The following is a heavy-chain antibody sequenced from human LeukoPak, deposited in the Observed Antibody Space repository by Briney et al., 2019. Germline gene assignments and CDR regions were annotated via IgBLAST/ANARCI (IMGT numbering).Heavy chain of an antibody. CDR1: GFTFSNYW. Sequence: GGSLRLSCAASGFTFSNYWMNWVRQAAGKGLEWVANINQDGSAKNFVDSVKGRFTISRDNAKNSLSLQMNSLRAEDTAVYYCAREWYDILTGYQGFQLDYWGQGSLVTVSS. D-gene: IGHD3-9*01. CDR2: INQDGSAK. CDR3: AREWYDILTGYQGFQLDY. J-gene: IGHJ4*02. V-gene: IGHV3-7*03.